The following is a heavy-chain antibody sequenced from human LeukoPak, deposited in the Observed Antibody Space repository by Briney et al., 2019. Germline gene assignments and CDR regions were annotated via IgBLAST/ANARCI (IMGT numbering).Heavy chain of an antibody. CDR3: ARDEYNWFDP. CDR1: GGSISSYY. J-gene: IGHJ5*02. Sequence: SETLSLSCTVSGGSISSYYWSWIRQPPGKGLEWIGYIYYSGSTNYNPSLKSRVTISVDTSKNQFSLKLSSVTAADTAVYNCARDEYNWFDPWGQGTLVTVSS. V-gene: IGHV4-59*01. CDR2: IYYSGST.